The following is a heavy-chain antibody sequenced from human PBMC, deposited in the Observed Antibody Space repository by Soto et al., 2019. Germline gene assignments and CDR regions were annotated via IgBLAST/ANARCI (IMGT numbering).Heavy chain of an antibody. V-gene: IGHV2-5*02. CDR2: IYWDDDK. D-gene: IGHD1-26*01. CDR1: GFSLSTSGVG. J-gene: IGHJ4*02. CDR3: ARRSGGTYLDMYYFDY. Sequence: QITLKESGPTLVKPTQTLTLTCTFSGFSLSTSGVGVGWIRQPPGKALEWLALIYWDDDKRYRSSLKSRLTITKDTSKNQGVLTMTNMDPVDTATYYCARRSGGTYLDMYYFDYWGQGTLVTVSS.